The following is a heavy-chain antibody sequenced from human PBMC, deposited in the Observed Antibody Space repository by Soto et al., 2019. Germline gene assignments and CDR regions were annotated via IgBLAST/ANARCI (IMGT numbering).Heavy chain of an antibody. D-gene: IGHD3-9*01. CDR1: GFTVSSNY. J-gene: IGHJ4*02. CDR3: AKGGATYGLLTHDS. V-gene: IGHV3-53*01. Sequence: GGSLRLSCAASGFTVSSNYMSWVRQAPGKGLEWVSVIYSGGSTYYADSVRGRFTISRDNSKNTLYLQMKSLRAEDTAVYYCAKGGATYGLLTHDSWGQGPLVNGSP. CDR2: IYSGGST.